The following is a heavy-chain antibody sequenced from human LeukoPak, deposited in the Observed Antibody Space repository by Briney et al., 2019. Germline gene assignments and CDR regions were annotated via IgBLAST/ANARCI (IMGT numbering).Heavy chain of an antibody. V-gene: IGHV3-30*03. Sequence: PGRSLRLSCAASGFTFSSYGMHWVRQAPGKGLEWVAVISYDGSNKYYADSVKGRFTISRDNSKNTLYLQMNSLRAEDTAVYYCGSXWYNSMGGDYWGQGTLVTVSS. CDR1: GFTFSSYG. D-gene: IGHD6-19*01. J-gene: IGHJ4*02. CDR3: GSXWYNSMGGDY. CDR2: ISYDGSNK.